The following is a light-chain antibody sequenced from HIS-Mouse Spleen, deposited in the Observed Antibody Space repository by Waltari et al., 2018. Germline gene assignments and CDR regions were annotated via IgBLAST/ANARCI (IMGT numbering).Light chain of an antibody. Sequence: QSVLTQPPSASGTPGQRVTISCSGSSSNIGSNYVYWYQQLPGTAPKLLIYMNNQRHSGVADGFSGSKSGTSAALAISGLRSEDEADYYCAAWDDSLSGPVFGGGTKLTVL. J-gene: IGLJ3*02. CDR3: AAWDDSLSGPV. V-gene: IGLV1-47*01. CDR1: SSNIGSNY. CDR2: MNN.